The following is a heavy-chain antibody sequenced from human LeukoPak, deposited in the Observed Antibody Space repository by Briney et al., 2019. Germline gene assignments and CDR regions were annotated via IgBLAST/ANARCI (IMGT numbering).Heavy chain of an antibody. J-gene: IGHJ5*02. V-gene: IGHV4-39*07. CDR2: IYYSGNT. CDR1: GSSISNYY. CDR3: ARDKGDYGDYYWFDP. Sequence: SETLSLTCTVSGSSISNYYWGWIRQAPGKGLEWIGSIYYSGNTYYNSSLKSRVTISLDTSKNQFSLKLRSVTAADTAVYYCARDKGDYGDYYWFDPWGQGTLVTVSS. D-gene: IGHD4-17*01.